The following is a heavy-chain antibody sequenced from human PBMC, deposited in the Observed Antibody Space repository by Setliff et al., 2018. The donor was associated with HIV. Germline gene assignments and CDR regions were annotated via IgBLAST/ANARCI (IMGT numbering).Heavy chain of an antibody. CDR3: ARDTAPAHYYGSGSYRLHAFDV. Sequence: SVKVSCKASGGILSTYATIWVRQAPGQGLEWLGGIIPLFGRASYAQKFQGRVTITADESTNTAYMELSSLKSGDTAVYYCARDTAPAHYYGSGSYRLHAFDVWGQGTMVTVS. CDR2: IIPLFGRA. D-gene: IGHD3-10*01. V-gene: IGHV1-69*13. CDR1: GGILSTYA. J-gene: IGHJ3*01.